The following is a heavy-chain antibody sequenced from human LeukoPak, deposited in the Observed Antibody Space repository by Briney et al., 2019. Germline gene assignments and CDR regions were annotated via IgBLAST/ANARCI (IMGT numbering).Heavy chain of an antibody. J-gene: IGHJ5*02. D-gene: IGHD2-15*01. CDR3: ARDGVVVAATRTFWFDP. CDR1: GGTFSSYA. V-gene: IGHV1-69*04. CDR2: IIPILGIA. Sequence: ASVKVSCKASGGTFSSYAISWVRQAPGQGLEWMGRIIPILGIANYAQKFQGRVTITADKSTSTAYTEQSSLRSEDTAVYYCARDGVVVAATRTFWFDPWGQGTLVTVSS.